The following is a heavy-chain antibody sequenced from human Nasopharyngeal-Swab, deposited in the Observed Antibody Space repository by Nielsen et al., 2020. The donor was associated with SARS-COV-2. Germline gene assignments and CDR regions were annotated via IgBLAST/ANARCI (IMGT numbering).Heavy chain of an antibody. CDR2: ISAYNGNT. D-gene: IGHD3-16*02. V-gene: IGHV1-18*01. CDR1: GYTFTSYG. Sequence: ASVKVSCKASGYTFTSYGISWVRQAPGQGLEWMGWISAYNGNTNYAQKLQGRVTMTTDTSTSTAYMELRSLRSDDTAVYYCARVLYDYIWGGYRSCDYWGQGTLVTVSS. CDR3: ARVLYDYIWGGYRSCDY. J-gene: IGHJ4*02.